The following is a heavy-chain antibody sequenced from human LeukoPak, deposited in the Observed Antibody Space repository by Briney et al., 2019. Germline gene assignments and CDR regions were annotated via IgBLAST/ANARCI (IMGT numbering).Heavy chain of an antibody. CDR3: AKDGEHGYLTGTCYY. J-gene: IGHJ4*02. V-gene: IGHV4-34*01. CDR1: GGSFSGYY. D-gene: IGHD5-24*01. Sequence: SETLSLTCAVYGGSFSGYYWSWIRQPPGKGLEWIGEINHSGSTNYNPSLKSRVTISVDTSKNQFSLKLSSVTAADTAVYYCAKDGEHGYLTGTCYYWGQGTLVTVSS. CDR2: INHSGST.